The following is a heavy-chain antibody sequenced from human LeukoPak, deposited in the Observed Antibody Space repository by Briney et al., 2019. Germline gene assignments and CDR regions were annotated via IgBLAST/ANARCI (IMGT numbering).Heavy chain of an antibody. V-gene: IGHV4-59*01. Sequence: PSETLSLTCTVSGGSIRSYYWSWIRQPLGKGLDWIGYIYYGGSTNYNPSLKSRVTISIDTSKNQFSLKLTSVTAADTAVYFCARASNGLDYWGQGTLVTVSS. CDR3: ARASNGLDY. CDR2: IYYGGST. J-gene: IGHJ4*02. CDR1: GGSIRSYY.